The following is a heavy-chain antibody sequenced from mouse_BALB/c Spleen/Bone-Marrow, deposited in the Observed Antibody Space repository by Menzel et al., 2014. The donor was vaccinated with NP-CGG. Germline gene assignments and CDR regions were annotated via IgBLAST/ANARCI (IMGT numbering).Heavy chain of an antibody. CDR1: GYTFTSYW. J-gene: IGHJ1*01. CDR3: ARRGDYGHWYFDV. D-gene: IGHD1-2*01. CDR2: INPSTGYT. Sequence: VQVVESGAELAKPGASVKMSCKASGYTFTSYWMHWVKQRPGQGLVWIGYINPSTGYTESNQKFKDKATLTADKSSSTAYMQLSSLTSEDSAVYYCARRGDYGHWYFDVWGAGTTVTVSS. V-gene: IGHV1-7*01.